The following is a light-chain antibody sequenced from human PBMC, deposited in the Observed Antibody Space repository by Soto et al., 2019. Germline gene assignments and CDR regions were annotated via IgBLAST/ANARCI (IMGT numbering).Light chain of an antibody. CDR1: QSVSSY. Sequence: EIVLTQSPATLSLSPGERATLSCRASQSVSSYLAWYQQKPGQAPRLLIYDAYNRATGIPARFSGSESGTDFTLTISILEPEDFAVYYCQQRSNWPLWTFGQGTKVDIK. J-gene: IGKJ1*01. CDR3: QQRSNWPLWT. CDR2: DAY. V-gene: IGKV3-11*01.